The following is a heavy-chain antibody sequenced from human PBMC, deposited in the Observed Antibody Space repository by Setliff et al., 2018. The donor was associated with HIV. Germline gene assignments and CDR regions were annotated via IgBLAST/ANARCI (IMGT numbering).Heavy chain of an antibody. V-gene: IGHV4-34*01. Sequence: PSETLSLTCAVYGGAFSGYYWSWIRQPPGKGLEWIGDINHSGSTNYNPSLKSRVTISVDTSKNQFSLKLSSVAAADTAVYYCARGEQQLVRNAFDIWGQGTMVTVSS. J-gene: IGHJ3*02. CDR1: GGAFSGYY. D-gene: IGHD6-13*01. CDR3: ARGEQQLVRNAFDI. CDR2: INHSGST.